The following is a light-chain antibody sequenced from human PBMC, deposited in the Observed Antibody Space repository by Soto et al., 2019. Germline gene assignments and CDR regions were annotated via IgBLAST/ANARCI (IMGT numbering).Light chain of an antibody. V-gene: IGLV2-23*01. CDR1: SSDVGGYNY. J-gene: IGLJ3*02. CDR2: EGS. Sequence: QSVLTQPPSASGSPGQSVTISCTGTSSDVGGYNYVSWYQQHPGKAPKLMIYEGSKRPSGVSNRFSGSKSGNTASLTISGLQAEDEADYYCCSYAGSSTWVFGGGTKVTVL. CDR3: CSYAGSSTWV.